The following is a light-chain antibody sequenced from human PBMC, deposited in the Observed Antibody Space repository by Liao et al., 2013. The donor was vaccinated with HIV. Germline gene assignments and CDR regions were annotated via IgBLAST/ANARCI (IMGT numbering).Light chain of an antibody. CDR3: QAWDSSAAVV. J-gene: IGLJ2*01. V-gene: IGLV3-1*01. CDR2: QDT. Sequence: YELTQPPSVSVSPGQTASITCSGDTLGDKYASWYQQRPGQSPVLVIYQDTKRPSGIPERFSGSNSGNTATLTISGTQAIDEADYFCQAWDSSAAVVFGGGTKLTVL. CDR1: TLGDKY.